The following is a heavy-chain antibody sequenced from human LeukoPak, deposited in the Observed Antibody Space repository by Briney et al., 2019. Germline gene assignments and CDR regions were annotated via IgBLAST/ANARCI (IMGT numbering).Heavy chain of an antibody. J-gene: IGHJ6*02. Sequence: PGGSLRLSCAASGFTFDDYAMHWVRQAPGKGLEWVSGISWNSGSIGYADSVKGRFTISRDNAKNSLYLQMNSLRAEDTALYYCAEEDRQQLVPYYYYYGMDVWGQGTTVTVSS. V-gene: IGHV3-9*01. CDR1: GFTFDDYA. CDR2: ISWNSGSI. D-gene: IGHD6-13*01. CDR3: AEEDRQQLVPYYYYYGMDV.